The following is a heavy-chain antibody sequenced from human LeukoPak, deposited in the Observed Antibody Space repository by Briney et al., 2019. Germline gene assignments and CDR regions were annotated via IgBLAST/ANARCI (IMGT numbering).Heavy chain of an antibody. J-gene: IGHJ4*02. CDR2: IYHSGKT. Sequence: SETLSLTCTVSSYSIGTDYYWGWIRQPPGKGLEWIGSIYHSGKTYYNPSLKSRVIVSVDTSKNQFSLKVSSVTAADTAVYYCASESITMVRGALDYWGQGTLVTVSS. CDR3: ASESITMVRGALDY. D-gene: IGHD3-10*01. CDR1: SYSIGTDYY. V-gene: IGHV4-38-2*02.